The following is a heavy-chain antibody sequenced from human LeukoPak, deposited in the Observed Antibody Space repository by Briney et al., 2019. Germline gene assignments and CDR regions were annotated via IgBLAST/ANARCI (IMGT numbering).Heavy chain of an antibody. J-gene: IGHJ4*02. CDR2: IFYSGST. CDR3: ARGRLRPIFGVVITRFDY. D-gene: IGHD3-3*01. Sequence: SETLSLTCTVSGGSISTSNYYWGWIRQPPGKGLEWIGNIFYSGSTYYSPSLKSRVTISLDTSRNQFSLKLSSVTAADTAVYYCARGRLRPIFGVVITRFDYWGQGTLVTVSS. V-gene: IGHV4-39*07. CDR1: GGSISTSNYY.